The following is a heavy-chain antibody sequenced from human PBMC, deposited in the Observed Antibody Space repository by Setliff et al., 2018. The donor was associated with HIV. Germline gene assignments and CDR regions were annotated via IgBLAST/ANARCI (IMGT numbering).Heavy chain of an antibody. CDR2: IWYDGSNK. Sequence: GGSLRLSCAASGFTFSSYGMHWVRQAPGKGLEWVAVIWYDGSNKYYADSVKGRFTISRDNSKNTLYLQMNSLRAEDTAVYYCAKNRNLVVVISTFDCWGQGTLVTVSS. J-gene: IGHJ4*02. CDR1: GFTFSSYG. D-gene: IGHD3-22*01. V-gene: IGHV3-33*06. CDR3: AKNRNLVVVISTFDC.